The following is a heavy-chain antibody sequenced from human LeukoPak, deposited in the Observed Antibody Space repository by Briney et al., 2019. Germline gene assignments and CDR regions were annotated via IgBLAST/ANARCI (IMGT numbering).Heavy chain of an antibody. V-gene: IGHV1-69*05. J-gene: IGHJ4*02. Sequence: SVKVSCKASGYTFTSYYMHWVRQAPGQGLEWMGGVIPILGTTNYAQKFQDGVSITTDESTSTAYMEVSSLRSVDTAVYYCARDDGSATLGFDSWGQGTLVTVSS. CDR3: ARDDGSATLGFDS. CDR2: VIPILGTT. CDR1: GYTFTSYY. D-gene: IGHD1-26*01.